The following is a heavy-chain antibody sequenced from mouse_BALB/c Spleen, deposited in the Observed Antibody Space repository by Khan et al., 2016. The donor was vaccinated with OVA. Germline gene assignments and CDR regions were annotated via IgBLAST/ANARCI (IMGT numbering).Heavy chain of an antibody. J-gene: IGHJ2*01. CDR2: IWGGGST. CDR3: AKKDYASSSFDY. Sequence: QVQLQQSGPGLVAPSQSLSITCTVSGFSLTDYGVSWIRQPPGKGLEWLGAIWGGGSTYYNSTLNSRLSISKDNSKSQVFLKMTSLQIDDTAMYYFAKKDYASSSFDYWGQGTTLTVSS. D-gene: IGHD1-1*01. V-gene: IGHV2-6-5*01. CDR1: GFSLTDYG.